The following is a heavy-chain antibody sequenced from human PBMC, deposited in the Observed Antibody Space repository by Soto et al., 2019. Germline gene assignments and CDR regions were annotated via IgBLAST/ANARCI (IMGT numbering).Heavy chain of an antibody. Sequence: AGGSLRLSCAASGFTFSSYWMSWVRQAPGKGLEWVANIKQDGSEKYYVDSVKGRFTISRDNAKNSLYLQMNSLRAEDTAVYYCAGGYSSGWAPLWSQGTLVTVSS. CDR3: AGGYSSGWAPL. V-gene: IGHV3-7*03. D-gene: IGHD6-19*01. CDR1: GFTFSSYW. CDR2: IKQDGSEK. J-gene: IGHJ4*02.